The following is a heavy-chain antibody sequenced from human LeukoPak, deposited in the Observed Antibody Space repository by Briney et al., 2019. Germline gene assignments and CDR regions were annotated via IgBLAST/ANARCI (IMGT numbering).Heavy chain of an antibody. CDR3: ARATEAHSWQTRYYSYYMDV. J-gene: IGHJ6*03. V-gene: IGHV3-7*03. Sequence: GGSLRLSCAASGFTFSSQWMSWVRQAPGKGLEWVANVNQAGTEKYYVDSVKGRFTISRDNAENSLYLQMNSLRAEDTAVYYCARATEAHSWQTRYYSYYMDVWGKGTTVTVSS. CDR1: GFTFSSQW. D-gene: IGHD6-13*01. CDR2: VNQAGTEK.